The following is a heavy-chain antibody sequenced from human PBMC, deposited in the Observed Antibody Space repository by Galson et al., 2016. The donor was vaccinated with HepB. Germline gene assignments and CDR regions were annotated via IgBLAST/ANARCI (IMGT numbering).Heavy chain of an antibody. CDR3: ARRPIAARPYYFDY. Sequence: SETLSLTCTVSGGSISSYYWSWIRQPPGKGLEWIGYIYYSGSTNYNPSLKSRVTRAVDTSKNQFSLKLSSVTAADTAVYYCARRPIAARPYYFDYWGPGTLVTVSS. CDR2: IYYSGST. CDR1: GGSISSYY. D-gene: IGHD6-6*01. V-gene: IGHV4-59*01. J-gene: IGHJ4*02.